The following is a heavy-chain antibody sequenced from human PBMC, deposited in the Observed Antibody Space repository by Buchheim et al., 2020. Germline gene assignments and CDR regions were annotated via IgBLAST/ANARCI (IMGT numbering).Heavy chain of an antibody. Sequence: EVQLVESGGGLVQRGGSLTLSCAASGFTYSGHWMSWVRQAPGKGLEWGANIKQDGSEKHYVNSVEGRFIISRDNAKNALYIQMNSLRAEDTAAYYCARVRDFVRDKYCFGMDVWGQGTT. CDR3: ARVRDFVRDKYCFGMDV. CDR1: GFTYSGHW. J-gene: IGHJ6*02. V-gene: IGHV3-7*04. CDR2: IKQDGSEK. D-gene: IGHD6-6*01.